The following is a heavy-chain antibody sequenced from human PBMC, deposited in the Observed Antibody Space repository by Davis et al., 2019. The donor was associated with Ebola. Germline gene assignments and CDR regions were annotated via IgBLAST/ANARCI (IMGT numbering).Heavy chain of an antibody. CDR1: GGTFSSYA. Sequence: AASVKVSCKASGGTFSSYAISWVRQAPGQGLEWMGGIIPIFGTANYAQKFQGRVTITADESTSTAYMELRSLRSDDTAVYYCARAQGEGQLGGDYWGQGTLVTVSS. CDR3: ARAQGEGQLGGDY. CDR2: IIPIFGTA. D-gene: IGHD6-13*01. J-gene: IGHJ4*02. V-gene: IGHV1-69*13.